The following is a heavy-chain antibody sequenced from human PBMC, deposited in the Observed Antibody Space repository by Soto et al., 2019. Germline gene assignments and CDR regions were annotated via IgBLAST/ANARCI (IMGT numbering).Heavy chain of an antibody. J-gene: IGHJ4*02. D-gene: IGHD6-19*01. CDR1: GFAFSDYP. CDR3: AKLEWLEFGGDY. Sequence: EVHLLESGGGVVQPGKSLKISCATSGFAFSDYPMTWVHQPPGQGLEWVSGISASGEKPYYADSVKGRFTISRDNSKNTLSLQMNSLRVEDTGIYYCAKLEWLEFGGDYWGQGTLVTVSS. V-gene: IGHV3-23*01. CDR2: ISASGEKP.